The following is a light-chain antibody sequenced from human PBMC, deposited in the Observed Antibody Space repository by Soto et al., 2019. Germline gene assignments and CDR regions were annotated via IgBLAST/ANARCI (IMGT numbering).Light chain of an antibody. CDR2: LAS. CDR3: VQALQTPNP. CDR1: QIILYSDGDNY. V-gene: IGKV2-28*01. J-gene: IGKJ5*01. Sequence: IVMTQYQNPLGITPGERASISCMSSQIILYSDGDNYLDWYLQKPGQSPQLLIYLASNRASGVPARFSGSGSGTYFTLKISRVEAEDVGLYYCVQALQTPNPVGQGTRPAIK.